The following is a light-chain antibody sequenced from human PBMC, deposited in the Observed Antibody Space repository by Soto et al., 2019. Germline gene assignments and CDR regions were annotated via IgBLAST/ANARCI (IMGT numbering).Light chain of an antibody. J-gene: IGKJ4*01. CDR2: AAS. CDR3: LQHNSYHRT. CDR1: QGIRND. Sequence: DIQMSQSPASLSAAVGGGGTVSCLAGQGIRNDLGWYQQKPGKAPKRLIYAASSLQSGLPSRFSGSGSGTAFTLTISSLQPEDFATYSCLQHNSYHRTFGGGTKVDIK. V-gene: IGKV1-17*01.